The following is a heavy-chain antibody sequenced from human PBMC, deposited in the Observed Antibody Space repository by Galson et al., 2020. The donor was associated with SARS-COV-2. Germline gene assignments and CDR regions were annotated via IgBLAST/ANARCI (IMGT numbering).Heavy chain of an antibody. CDR3: ARDSYSSGTKY. V-gene: IGHV4-38-2*02. J-gene: IGHJ4*02. D-gene: IGHD6-19*01. CDR1: GYSISSGYY. CDR2: IYPSGST. Sequence: SETLSLTCTVSGYSISSGYYWGWIRQPPGKGLEWIGSIYPSGSTYYNPSLKSRVTMSVDTSQNQFSLKLSSVTAADTAVYYCARDSYSSGTKYWGQGTLVTVSS.